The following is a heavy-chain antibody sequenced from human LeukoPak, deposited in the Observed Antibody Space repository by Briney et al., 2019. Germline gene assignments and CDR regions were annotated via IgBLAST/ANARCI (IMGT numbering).Heavy chain of an antibody. Sequence: GGSLRLSCAASGFTFTYNAMSWVRQAPGKGLEWVSAISGSGGSTYYADSVKGRFTISRGNAKNSLYLQMNSLRAEDTAVYYCARDDGDYYDNWFDPWGQGTLVTVSS. D-gene: IGHD4-17*01. V-gene: IGHV3-21*01. CDR1: GFTFTYNA. J-gene: IGHJ5*02. CDR3: ARDDGDYYDNWFDP. CDR2: ISGSGGST.